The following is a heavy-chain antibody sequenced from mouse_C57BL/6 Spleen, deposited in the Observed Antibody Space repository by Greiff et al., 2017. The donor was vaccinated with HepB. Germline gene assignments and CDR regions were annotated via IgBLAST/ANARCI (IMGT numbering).Heavy chain of an antibody. V-gene: IGHV3-1*01. J-gene: IGHJ4*01. CDR1: GYSITSGYD. D-gene: IGHD1-1*01. Sequence: EVQGVESGPGMVKPSQSLSLTCTVTGYSITSGYDWHWIRHFPGNKLEWMGYISYSGSTNYNPSLKSRISITHDTSKNHFFLKLNSVTTEDTATYYCARGYGSSLMDYWGQGTSVTVSS. CDR3: ARGYGSSLMDY. CDR2: ISYSGST.